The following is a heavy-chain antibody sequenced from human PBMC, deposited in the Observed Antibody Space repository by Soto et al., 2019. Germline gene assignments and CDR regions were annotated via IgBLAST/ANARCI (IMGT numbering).Heavy chain of an antibody. J-gene: IGHJ3*02. CDR3: ARGGPIQLWLGTFDI. Sequence: ETLSLPYTVSGGSISSYSWSWIRQPPGKGLEWIGYIYYSGSTNYNPSLKSRVTISVDTSKNQFSLKLSSVTAADTAVYYCARGGPIQLWLGTFDIWGQGTMVTVSS. CDR1: GGSISSYS. CDR2: IYYSGST. D-gene: IGHD5-18*01. V-gene: IGHV4-59*01.